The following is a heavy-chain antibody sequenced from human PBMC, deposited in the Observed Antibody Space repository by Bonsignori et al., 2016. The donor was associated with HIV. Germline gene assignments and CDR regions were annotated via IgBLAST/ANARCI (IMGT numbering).Heavy chain of an antibody. CDR3: AREGSYGPWGYFDL. V-gene: IGHV4-4*07. J-gene: IGHJ2*01. Sequence: WIRQPPGKGLEWIGRIYTSGSTNYNPSLKSRVTMSVDTSKNQFSLKLSSVTAADTAVYYCAREGSYGPWGYFDLWGRGTLVTVFS. CDR2: IYTSGST. D-gene: IGHD4-17*01.